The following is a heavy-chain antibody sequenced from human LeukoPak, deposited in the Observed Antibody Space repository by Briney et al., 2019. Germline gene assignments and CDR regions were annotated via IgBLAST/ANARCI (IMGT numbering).Heavy chain of an antibody. CDR3: AKVSGGGLYYNGMDV. CDR1: GFTFNNYA. CDR2: ISGSGGTT. Sequence: PGGSLRLSCAASGFTFNNYAMNWVRQAPGKGLEWVSVISGSGGTTYYADSVKGRFTISRDSSKNTLYLQMNSLRAEDTAVYYRAKVSGGGLYYNGMDVWGQGTTVTVSS. J-gene: IGHJ6*02. D-gene: IGHD1-14*01. V-gene: IGHV3-23*01.